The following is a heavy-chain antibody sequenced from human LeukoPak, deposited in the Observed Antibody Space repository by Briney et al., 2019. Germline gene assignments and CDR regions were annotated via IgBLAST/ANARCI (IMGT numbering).Heavy chain of an antibody. V-gene: IGHV1-46*01. D-gene: IGHD6-25*01. CDR1: GYTFTTYY. J-gene: IGHJ4*02. CDR2: INPRGGST. CDR3: ARVGSAAATADY. Sequence: ASVKVSCKASGYTFTTYYMHWMRQAPGQGLEWMGIINPRGGSTDYSQKFQGRITMTSDTSTSTAYMELSSLRSDDTAVYFCARVGSAAATADYWGQGTLVTVSS.